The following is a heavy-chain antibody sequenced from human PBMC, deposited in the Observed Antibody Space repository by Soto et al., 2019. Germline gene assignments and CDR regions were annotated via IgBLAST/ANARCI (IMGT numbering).Heavy chain of an antibody. D-gene: IGHD1-1*01. CDR1: GFKFSAYW. Sequence: EVQLVESGGGLVQPGGSLRLSCAASGFKFSAYWMTWVRQAPGKGLEWVANIKHDGGDSNYVDSVKGRFIISRDNAKNSLSLQMNSVGAEDTAVYYCARGRGTTFGMDVWGRGTTVTVSS. J-gene: IGHJ6*02. CDR2: IKHDGGDS. CDR3: ARGRGTTFGMDV. V-gene: IGHV3-7*04.